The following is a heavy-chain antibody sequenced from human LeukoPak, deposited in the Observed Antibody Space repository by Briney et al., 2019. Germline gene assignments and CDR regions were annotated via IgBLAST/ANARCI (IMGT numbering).Heavy chain of an antibody. CDR2: IYSGGST. J-gene: IGHJ4*02. CDR3: ARADWGVKRQY. Sequence: PGGSLRLSCAASGFTVSSSYMSWVRQAPGKGLEWVSVIYSGGSTYYADSVKGRFTISRDNSKNTLYLQMNSLRAEDTAVYYCARADWGVKRQYWGQGTLVTVSS. D-gene: IGHD3/OR15-3a*01. V-gene: IGHV3-53*01. CDR1: GFTVSSSY.